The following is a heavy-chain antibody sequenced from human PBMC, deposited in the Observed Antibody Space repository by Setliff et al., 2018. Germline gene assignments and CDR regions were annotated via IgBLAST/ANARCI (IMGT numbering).Heavy chain of an antibody. CDR2: ISHSGTT. CDR1: GDSISPYY. CDR3: ARGGASSQWFDS. D-gene: IGHD2-15*01. V-gene: IGHV4-59*01. Sequence: SETLSLTCTVSGDSISPYYWGWIRQSPGKGLEWIAWISHSGTTNYNPSLKSRVTLSVDTSKNQFSLNLASVTAADTAAYYCARGGASSQWFDSWGQGALVTVSS. J-gene: IGHJ5*01.